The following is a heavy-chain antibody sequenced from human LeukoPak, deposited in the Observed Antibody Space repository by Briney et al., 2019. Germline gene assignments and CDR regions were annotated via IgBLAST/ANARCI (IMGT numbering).Heavy chain of an antibody. J-gene: IGHJ4*02. D-gene: IGHD2-15*01. CDR3: ARGYCSGGSCYLGDY. CDR2: INAGHGKK. CDR1: GYTFTSYA. V-gene: IGHV1-3*01. Sequence: GASVKVSCKASGYTFTSYAMHWVRQAPGQRLEWRGGINAGHGKKKNSQMFQGRVTITRDTSASTAYMELSSLTSEDTAVYYCARGYCSGGSCYLGDYWGQGTLVTVSS.